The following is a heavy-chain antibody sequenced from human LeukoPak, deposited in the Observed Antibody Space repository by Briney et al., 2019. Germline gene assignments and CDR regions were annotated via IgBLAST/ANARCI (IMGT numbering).Heavy chain of an antibody. Sequence: GESLKISLQGSEYSFTTYWIGWVRQRPGKSLEWMGIIYPGDSDTRYSPSFQGQVTISADKSISTAYLQWSSLKASDTAMYYCARQYYPGLLDYWGQGTLVTVSS. J-gene: IGHJ4*02. D-gene: IGHD3-10*01. V-gene: IGHV5-51*01. CDR3: ARQYYPGLLDY. CDR1: EYSFTTYW. CDR2: IYPGDSDT.